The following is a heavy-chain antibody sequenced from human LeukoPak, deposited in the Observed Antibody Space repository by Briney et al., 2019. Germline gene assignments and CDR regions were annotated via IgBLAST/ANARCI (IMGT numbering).Heavy chain of an antibody. Sequence: PGGSLRPSCAASGFTFSSYAMSWVRQAPGKGLEWVSAISGSGGSTYYADSVKGRFTISRDNSKNTLYLQMNSLRAEDTAVYYCAKGYSYATRPFWDYWGQGTLVTVSS. J-gene: IGHJ4*02. CDR1: GFTFSSYA. V-gene: IGHV3-23*01. D-gene: IGHD5-18*01. CDR2: ISGSGGST. CDR3: AKGYSYATRPFWDY.